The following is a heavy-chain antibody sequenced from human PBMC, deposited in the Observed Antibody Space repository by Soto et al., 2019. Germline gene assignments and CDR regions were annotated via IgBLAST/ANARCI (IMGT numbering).Heavy chain of an antibody. CDR2: IIPIFSPR. CDR1: RDTFNKYA. J-gene: IGHJ6*02. CDR3: ARGETYLGV. V-gene: IGHV1-69*01. D-gene: IGHD3-16*01. Sequence: QVQLVQSGAEVKKPGSSVKVSCKTSRDTFNKYAFNWVRQAPGQGLEWIGWIIPIFSPRNYAEKFQGRVTITADDSTSTAYMELRSLRFEDTAVYYCARGETYLGVWGQGTTVTVSS.